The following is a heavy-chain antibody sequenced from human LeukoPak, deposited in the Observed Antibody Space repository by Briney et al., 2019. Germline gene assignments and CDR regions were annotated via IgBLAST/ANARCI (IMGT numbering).Heavy chain of an antibody. V-gene: IGHV1-46*01. Sequence: GASVKVSCKASGYTFTSYYMHWVRQAPGQGLEWMGLINPTGGSTGYAQKFQGRVTMTRDMSTSTDYMELSSLRSEDMAVYYCARVVKYRSGPLTDLLPYYFDYWGQGTLVTVSS. CDR2: INPTGGST. J-gene: IGHJ4*02. CDR3: ARVVKYRSGPLTDLLPYYFDY. CDR1: GYTFTSYY. D-gene: IGHD6-19*01.